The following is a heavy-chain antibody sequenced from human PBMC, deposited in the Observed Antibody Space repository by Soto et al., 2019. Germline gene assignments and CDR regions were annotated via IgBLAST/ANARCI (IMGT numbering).Heavy chain of an antibody. CDR1: GFIFRNYA. D-gene: IGHD5-18*01. J-gene: IGHJ4*02. CDR3: AKVVYTHGPPDY. V-gene: IGHV3-23*01. Sequence: EVQLLESGGGLVQPGGSLRLSCAASGFIFRNYAMSWVRQAPGKGLEWVSAISGSAGSRYYADSVKGRFTISRDNSTNPLYLQMNSLRAEDKAVYYCAKVVYTHGPPDYWGQGTLVTVSS. CDR2: ISGSAGSR.